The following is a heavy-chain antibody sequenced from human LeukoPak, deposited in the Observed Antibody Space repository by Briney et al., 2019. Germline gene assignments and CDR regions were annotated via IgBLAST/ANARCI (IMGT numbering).Heavy chain of an antibody. V-gene: IGHV3-23*01. D-gene: IGHD3-9*01. J-gene: IGHJ4*02. CDR2: ITGSGGNT. CDR3: AKWGDYDVLTGYYVSDY. Sequence: GGSLRLSCAASGFTFSNYAMSWVRQAPGKGLGWVSAITGSGGNTYYADSVKGRFTISRDNSKNTVFLQMNSLRAEDTAVYYCAKWGDYDVLTGYYVSDYWGQGTLVTVSS. CDR1: GFTFSNYA.